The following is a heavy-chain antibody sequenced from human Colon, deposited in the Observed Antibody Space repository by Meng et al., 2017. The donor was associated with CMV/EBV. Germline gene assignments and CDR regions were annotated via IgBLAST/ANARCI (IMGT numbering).Heavy chain of an antibody. D-gene: IGHD1-26*01. Sequence: GGSLRLSCAVSALTLNSNAMHWVRQAPGKGLEWLALISYDGGDIYYADSVKGRFTISKDNSKNILYLEMNSLRREDTAVYYCARDPSLTWVAKRPDYWGQGTLVTVSS. CDR2: ISYDGGDI. J-gene: IGHJ4*02. V-gene: IGHV3-30*04. CDR1: ALTLNSNA. CDR3: ARDPSLTWVAKRPDY.